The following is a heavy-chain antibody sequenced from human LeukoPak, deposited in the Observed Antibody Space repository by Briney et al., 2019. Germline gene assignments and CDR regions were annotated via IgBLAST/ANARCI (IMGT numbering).Heavy chain of an antibody. D-gene: IGHD2-8*01. CDR3: ARGPVREDFVLMVWDYYYMDV. V-gene: IGHV1-2*02. CDR2: INPNSGGT. Sequence: ASVKVSCKASGYTFTGYYMHWVRQAPGQGLEWMGWINPNSGGTNYAQKFQGRVTMTRDTSISTAYMELSRLRSDDTAVYYCARGPVREDFVLMVWDYYYMDVWGKGTTVTVSS. J-gene: IGHJ6*03. CDR1: GYTFTGYY.